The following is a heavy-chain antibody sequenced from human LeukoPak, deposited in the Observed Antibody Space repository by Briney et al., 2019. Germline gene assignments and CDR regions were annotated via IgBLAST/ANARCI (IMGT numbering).Heavy chain of an antibody. Sequence: PGGSLRLPCAASGFTFSSYWMSWVRQAPGQGLEWVANIKQDGSEKYYVDSVKGRFTISRDNAKNSLYLQMNSLRAEDTAVYYCARDPGFENGWYGGELDYWGQGTLVTVSS. CDR1: GFTFSSYW. D-gene: IGHD6-19*01. CDR2: IKQDGSEK. V-gene: IGHV3-7*01. J-gene: IGHJ4*02. CDR3: ARDPGFENGWYGGELDY.